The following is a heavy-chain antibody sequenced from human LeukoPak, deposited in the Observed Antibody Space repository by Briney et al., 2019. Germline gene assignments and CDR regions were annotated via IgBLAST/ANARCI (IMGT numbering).Heavy chain of an antibody. J-gene: IGHJ4*02. D-gene: IGHD2-2*01. CDR2: IYTNTNT. V-gene: IGHV4-4*07. CDR3: ARSTALNWKYQLLYFDY. CDR1: GGSISNYF. Sequence: SETLSLTCTVSGGSISNYFWNWIRQPAGKGLEWIGRIYTNTNTNYNASLKSRVTMSVDTSKNQFTLKLTSVTAADTAVYYCARSTALNWKYQLLYFDYWGQGTLVTVSS.